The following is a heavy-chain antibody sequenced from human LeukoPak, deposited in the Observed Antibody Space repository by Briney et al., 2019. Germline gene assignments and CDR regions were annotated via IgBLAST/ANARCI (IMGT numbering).Heavy chain of an antibody. J-gene: IGHJ4*02. V-gene: IGHV2-5*01. CDR2: IYWNDDK. Sequence: SGPTLVKPTQTLTLTCTFSGFSLNTSGVGVGWIRQPPGKALEWLALIYWNDDKYYNPSLNNRLTITKDTPKNQVVLALTNLDPVDTATYYCAHSLFYSEYPIDYWGQGTLVTVSS. CDR1: GFSLNTSGVG. D-gene: IGHD2-2*01. CDR3: AHSLFYSEYPIDY.